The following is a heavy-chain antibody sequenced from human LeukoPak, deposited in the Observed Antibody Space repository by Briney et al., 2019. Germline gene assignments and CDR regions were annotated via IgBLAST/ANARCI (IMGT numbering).Heavy chain of an antibody. J-gene: IGHJ4*02. CDR1: GGTFSSYA. D-gene: IGHD3-22*01. CDR2: IIPIFGTA. CDR3: ARGPLSDSSGYSYAY. V-gene: IGHV1-69*01. Sequence: GSSVKVSCTPSGGTFSSYAISWVPQAPGQGLEWMAGIIPIFGTANYAQKFQGRVTITADESTSTAYMELSSLRSEDTAVYYCARGPLSDSSGYSYAYWGQGTLVTVSS.